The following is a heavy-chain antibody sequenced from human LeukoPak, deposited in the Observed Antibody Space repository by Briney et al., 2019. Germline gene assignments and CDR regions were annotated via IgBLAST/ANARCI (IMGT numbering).Heavy chain of an antibody. V-gene: IGHV4-59*08. J-gene: IGHJ6*02. CDR1: GGSISSHY. Sequence: SETLSLTCTVSGGSISSHYWSWIRQPPGEGLEWIGYIYYSGSTNYNPSLKSRVTISVDTSKNQFSLKLSSVTAADTAVYYCARLVTYDILTGYYYYGMDVWGQGTLVTVSS. D-gene: IGHD3-9*01. CDR2: IYYSGST. CDR3: ARLVTYDILTGYYYYGMDV.